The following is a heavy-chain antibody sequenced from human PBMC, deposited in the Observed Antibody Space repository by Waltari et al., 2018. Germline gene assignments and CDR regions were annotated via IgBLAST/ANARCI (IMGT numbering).Heavy chain of an antibody. CDR3: ATYIGASVGTAAFDV. D-gene: IGHD5-12*01. V-gene: IGHV4-39*01. CDR2: ISYTGAT. CDR1: GGSLTSHRHY. Sequence: QLQLQESGPGLVKPSETLSLTCAAPGGSLTSHRHYWGWVRPPPGQGLAWIGTISYTGATYSSPSLKSRVTISRDTSKNQLSLTLGSVTAADTALYYCATYIGASVGTAAFDVWGQGTMVTVSS. J-gene: IGHJ3*01.